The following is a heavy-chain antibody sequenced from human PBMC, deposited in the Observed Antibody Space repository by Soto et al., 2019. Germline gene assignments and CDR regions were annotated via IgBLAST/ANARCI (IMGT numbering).Heavy chain of an antibody. D-gene: IGHD3-22*01. V-gene: IGHV3-74*01. Sequence: PGGSLRLSCAASVFTFSSYWMHCVRQSPGKWLVWVSRINSDGSSTSYADSVKGRFTISRDNAKNTLYLQMNSLIDEDPAVYYSARVCGYYYDSTGYFQFWGQGTRVNVSS. CDR3: ARVCGYYYDSTGYFQF. J-gene: IGHJ4*02. CDR2: INSDGSST. CDR1: VFTFSSYW.